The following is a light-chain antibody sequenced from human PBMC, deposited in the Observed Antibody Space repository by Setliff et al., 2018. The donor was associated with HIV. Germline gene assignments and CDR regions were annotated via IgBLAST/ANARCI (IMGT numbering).Light chain of an antibody. V-gene: IGLV2-18*03. CDR2: EVN. CDR3: SSYTSISTYV. Sequence: QSALTQPPSVSGSPGQSVTISCTGTSSDVGSYNRVSWYQQPPGTAPKLMIYEVNNRPSGVPDRFSGSKSGNTASLTTSGLQAEDEADYYCSSYTSISTYVFGTGTKGTVL. J-gene: IGLJ1*01. CDR1: SSDVGSYNR.